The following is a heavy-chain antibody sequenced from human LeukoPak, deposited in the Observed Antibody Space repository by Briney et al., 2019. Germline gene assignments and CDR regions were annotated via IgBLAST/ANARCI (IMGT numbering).Heavy chain of an antibody. CDR1: GFTVSSNS. CDR2: IYSAGSI. Sequence: GGSLRLSCTVSGFTVSSNSMSWVRQAPGKGLEWVSFIYSAGSIYYSDSVKGRFTISRDNSKNTLYLQMNSLRADDTAVYYCAKLGWDAPQWGQGTLVTVSS. D-gene: IGHD6-13*01. CDR3: AKLGWDAPQ. J-gene: IGHJ4*02. V-gene: IGHV3-53*01.